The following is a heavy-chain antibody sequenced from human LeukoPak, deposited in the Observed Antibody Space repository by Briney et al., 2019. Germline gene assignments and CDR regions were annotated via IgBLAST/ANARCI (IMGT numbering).Heavy chain of an antibody. V-gene: IGHV4-4*07. Sequence: SETLSLNCTVSGGSISSYYWSWIRQPAGKGLEWIGRIYTSGSTNYNPSLKSRVTMSVDTSKNQFSLKLSSVTAADTAVYYCARSAMANYYYGMDVWGKGTTVTVSS. CDR3: ARSAMANYYYGMDV. CDR1: GGSISSYY. D-gene: IGHD5-18*01. J-gene: IGHJ6*04. CDR2: IYTSGST.